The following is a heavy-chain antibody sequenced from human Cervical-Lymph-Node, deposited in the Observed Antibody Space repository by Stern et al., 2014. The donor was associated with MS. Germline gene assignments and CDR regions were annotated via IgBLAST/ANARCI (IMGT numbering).Heavy chain of an antibody. CDR1: VNSFTSYW. CDR3: ARLRTDYGALDY. J-gene: IGHJ4*02. CDR2: IYPGDSDT. D-gene: IGHD4-17*01. Sequence: VQLVPSGAEVKKPGESLKISCKGSVNSFTSYWIGLVRQIPRKGLEWMGLIYPGDSDTRYSPSFFGQVTISVDKSITTAYLQWSSLKASDTAMYYCARLRTDYGALDYWGQGTLVTVSS. V-gene: IGHV5-51*01.